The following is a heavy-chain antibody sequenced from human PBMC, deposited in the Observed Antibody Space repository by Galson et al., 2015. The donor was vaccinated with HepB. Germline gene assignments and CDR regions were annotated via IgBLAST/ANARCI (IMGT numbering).Heavy chain of an antibody. D-gene: IGHD2-15*01. CDR2: ISSSSSTI. Sequence: SLRLSCAASGFTFSSYSMNWVRQAPGKGLEWVSYISSSSSTIYYADSVKGRFTISRDNAKNSLYLQMNSLRDEDTAVYYCARGYCSGGSCYRVGWFDPWGQGTLVTVSS. J-gene: IGHJ5*02. CDR1: GFTFSSYS. V-gene: IGHV3-48*02. CDR3: ARGYCSGGSCYRVGWFDP.